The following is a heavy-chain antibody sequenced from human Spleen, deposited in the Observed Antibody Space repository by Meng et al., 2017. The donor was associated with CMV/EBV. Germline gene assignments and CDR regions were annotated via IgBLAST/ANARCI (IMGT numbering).Heavy chain of an antibody. Sequence: GSLRLSCTVSGGSISSSDHYWGWIRQPPGKVLGRIGSIYYSGSTYHNPSLKSRVTISVDTSRNPFSLKLSSVTAADTAIYYCARPYYDILTGYPKHFDYWGQGTLVTVSS. CDR3: ARPYYDILTGYPKHFDY. J-gene: IGHJ4*02. CDR2: IYYSGST. V-gene: IGHV4-39*01. CDR1: GGSISSSDHY. D-gene: IGHD3-9*01.